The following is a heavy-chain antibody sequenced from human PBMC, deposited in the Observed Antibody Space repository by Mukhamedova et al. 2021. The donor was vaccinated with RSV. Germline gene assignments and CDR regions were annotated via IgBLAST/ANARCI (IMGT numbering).Heavy chain of an antibody. V-gene: IGHV3-23*03. D-gene: IGHD2-2*01. CDR3: AKARTRYCSSTSCSNYFDY. J-gene: IGHJ4*02. Sequence: VKGRFTISRDNSKNTLYLQMNSLRAEDTAVYYCAKARTRYCSSTSCSNYFDYWGQGTQVTVSS.